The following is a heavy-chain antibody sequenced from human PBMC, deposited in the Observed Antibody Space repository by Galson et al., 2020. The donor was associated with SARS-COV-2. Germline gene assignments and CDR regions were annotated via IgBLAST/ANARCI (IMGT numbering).Heavy chain of an antibody. J-gene: IGHJ3*02. CDR2: ISGSCGST. D-gene: IGHD4-4*01. CDR1: GFTFSSYA. V-gene: IGHV3-23*01. CDR3: AKGFDYSNYDLWAFDI. Sequence: GGSLRLSCAASGFTFSSYAMSWVRQAPGKGLEWVSAISGSCGSTYYADSVKGRFTISRDNSKNTLYLQMNSLRAEDTAVYYCAKGFDYSNYDLWAFDIWGQGTMVTVSS.